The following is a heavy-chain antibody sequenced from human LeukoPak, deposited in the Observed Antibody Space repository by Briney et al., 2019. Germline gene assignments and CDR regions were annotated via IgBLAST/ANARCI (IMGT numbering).Heavy chain of an antibody. Sequence: SETLSLTCTVSGGLTGSGTYYWSWIRQPPGKGLEWIGYIHYSGSTLYNPSLKSRVTISVDTSKNQFSLNLNSVTAADTAVYYCARKGEHYYDSGKLWPAWFDPWGQGTLVTVSS. J-gene: IGHJ5*02. CDR1: GGLTGSGTYY. V-gene: IGHV4-61*01. CDR3: ARKGEHYYDSGKLWPAWFDP. CDR2: IHYSGST. D-gene: IGHD3-10*01.